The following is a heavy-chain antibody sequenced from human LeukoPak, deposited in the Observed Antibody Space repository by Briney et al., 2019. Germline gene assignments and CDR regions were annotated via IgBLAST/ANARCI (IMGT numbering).Heavy chain of an antibody. Sequence: ASVKVSCKASGYTFTSYGISWVRQAPGQGLEWVGWISAYNGNTNYAQKLQGRVTMTTDTSTSTAYMELRSLRSDDTAVYYSARDHEFGETDNVYYGMDVWGKGTTVTVSS. D-gene: IGHD3-10*01. CDR1: GYTFTSYG. CDR2: ISAYNGNT. J-gene: IGHJ6*04. CDR3: ARDHEFGETDNVYYGMDV. V-gene: IGHV1-18*04.